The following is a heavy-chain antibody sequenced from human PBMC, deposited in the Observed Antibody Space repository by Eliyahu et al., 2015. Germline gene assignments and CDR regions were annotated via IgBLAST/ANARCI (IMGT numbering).Heavy chain of an antibody. CDR2: XSGSGGST. CDR3: AKVVRGGTFDP. D-gene: IGHD3-10*01. CDR1: GFTFINSA. V-gene: IGHV3-23*01. Sequence: EVQLLESGGGLVQPGGSLXLSXXASGFTFINSAMSWVRQAPGKGLXWVSFXSGSGGSTYYADSVKGRFTISRDNSKNTLFLQMNSLRAEDAAVYYCAKVVRGGTFDPWGQGTLVTVSS. J-gene: IGHJ5*02.